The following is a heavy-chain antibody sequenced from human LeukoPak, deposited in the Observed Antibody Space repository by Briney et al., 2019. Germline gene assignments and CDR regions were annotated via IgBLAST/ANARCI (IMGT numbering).Heavy chain of an antibody. CDR1: GGSFSGYY. CDR3: ASRTYYYDSSGYYS. D-gene: IGHD3-22*01. V-gene: IGHV4-34*01. CDR2: INHSGST. Sequence: SETLSLTCAVYGGSFSGYYWSWIRQPPGKGREWIGEINHSGSTNYNPSLKSRVTISVDTSKNQFSLKLSSVTAADTAVYYCASRTYYYDSSGYYSWGQGTLVTVSS. J-gene: IGHJ4*02.